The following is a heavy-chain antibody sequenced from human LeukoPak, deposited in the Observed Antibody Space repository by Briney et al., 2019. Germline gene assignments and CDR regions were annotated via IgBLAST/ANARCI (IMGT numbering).Heavy chain of an antibody. CDR2: IYYSGST. CDR1: GGSISSSSYY. Sequence: SETLSLTCTVSGGSISSSSYYWGWIRQPPGKGLEWIGSIYYSGSTYYNPSLKSRVTISADTSKNQFSLKLSSVTAADTAVYYCARRRAAAGRRYYYYYYMDVWGKGTTVTVSS. CDR3: ARRRAAAGRRYYYYYYMDV. V-gene: IGHV4-39*07. J-gene: IGHJ6*03. D-gene: IGHD6-13*01.